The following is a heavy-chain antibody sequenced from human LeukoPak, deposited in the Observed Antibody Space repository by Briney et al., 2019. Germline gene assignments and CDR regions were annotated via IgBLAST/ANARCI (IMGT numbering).Heavy chain of an antibody. CDR3: ARATAGIYGLDV. CDR1: GFTFSSYW. V-gene: IGHV3-74*01. Sequence: PGGSLRLSCAASGFTFSSYWMHWVRQAPGKGLVWVSRISNDGSNTTYADSVKGRFTISRGNAKNTLYLQMNSLRAEDTAVYYCARATAGIYGLDVWGQGTTVTVSS. CDR2: ISNDGSNT. J-gene: IGHJ6*02. D-gene: IGHD3-10*01.